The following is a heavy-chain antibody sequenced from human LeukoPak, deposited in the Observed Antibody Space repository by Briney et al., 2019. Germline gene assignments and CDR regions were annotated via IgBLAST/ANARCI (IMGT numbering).Heavy chain of an antibody. CDR2: LHYSGTT. J-gene: IGHJ5*02. CDR1: GGSINSNHYY. D-gene: IGHD3-22*01. Sequence: SETLSLTRTVSGGSINSNHYYWGWIRQPPGKGLEWIGSLHYSGTTYLNPSLKSRVTISVDASKNQFSLNVNSVTAADTAIYYCARHYDNSAYFPLNWFDPWGQGTLVTVSS. CDR3: ARHYDNSAYFPLNWFDP. V-gene: IGHV4-39*07.